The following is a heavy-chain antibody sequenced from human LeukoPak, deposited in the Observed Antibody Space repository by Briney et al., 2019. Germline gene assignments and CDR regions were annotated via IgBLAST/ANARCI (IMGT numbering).Heavy chain of an antibody. J-gene: IGHJ2*01. D-gene: IGHD3-22*01. CDR2: ISGSSSYI. CDR3: ARVLVCVGSAYYWSFDL. Sequence: GGSLRLSCAASGFTFSTYSMNWVRQAPGKGLEWVSSISGSSSYINYADSVKGRFTISRDNAKNSLYLQMNSLTAEDTAVYYCARVLVCVGSAYYWSFDLWGRGTLVTVSS. V-gene: IGHV3-21*01. CDR1: GFTFSTYS.